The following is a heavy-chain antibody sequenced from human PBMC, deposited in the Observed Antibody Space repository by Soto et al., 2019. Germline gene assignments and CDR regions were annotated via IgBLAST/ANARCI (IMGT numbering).Heavy chain of an antibody. CDR2: IWYDGSNK. CDR1: GFTFSSYG. Sequence: PGGSLRLSCAASGFTFSSYGMHWVRQAPGKGLEWVAVIWYDGSNKYYADSVKGRFTISRDNSKNTLYLQMNSLRAEDTAVYYCVKVEYYDSSGQVFDYWGQGSLVTVSS. CDR3: VKVEYYDSSGQVFDY. D-gene: IGHD3-22*01. J-gene: IGHJ4*02. V-gene: IGHV3-33*06.